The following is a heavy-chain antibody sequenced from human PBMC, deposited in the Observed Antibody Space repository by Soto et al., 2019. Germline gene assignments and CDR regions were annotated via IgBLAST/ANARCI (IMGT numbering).Heavy chain of an antibody. Sequence: QVQLVQSGAEVKKPGASVKVSCKASGYTFTSYDINWVRQATGQGLEWMGWMNPNSGNTGYAQKFQGRVTMTRNTSISTAYMELSSLRSEDTAVYYRARSLGLRFLEWLLSPTDYWGQGTLVTVSS. CDR3: ARSLGLRFLEWLLSPTDY. D-gene: IGHD3-3*01. CDR2: MNPNSGNT. V-gene: IGHV1-8*01. CDR1: GYTFTSYD. J-gene: IGHJ4*02.